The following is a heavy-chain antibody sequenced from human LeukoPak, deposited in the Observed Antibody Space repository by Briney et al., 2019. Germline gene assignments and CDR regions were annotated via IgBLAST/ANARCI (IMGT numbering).Heavy chain of an antibody. J-gene: IGHJ1*01. V-gene: IGHV3-21*01. Sequence: GGSLRLSCAASGFTFRSYRMNWVRQAPGKGLDGVSSISSSSSYIYYADSVRGRFTISRDNARNSLYLQMNSLRGEDTAVYYCARDENAYCSGGSCSYFQHWGQGTLVTVSS. CDR2: ISSSSSYI. D-gene: IGHD2-15*01. CDR1: GFTFRSYR. CDR3: ARDENAYCSGGSCSYFQH.